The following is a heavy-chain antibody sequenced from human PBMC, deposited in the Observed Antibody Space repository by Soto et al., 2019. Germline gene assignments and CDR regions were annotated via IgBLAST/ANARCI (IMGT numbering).Heavy chain of an antibody. J-gene: IGHJ6*02. V-gene: IGHV4-34*01. CDR1: GGSCSGYY. D-gene: IGHD2-2*01. CDR3: ARDRIRYCSSTSCKYYGMDV. CDR2: ITHSGST. Sequence: PSETLSLTCAVYGGSCSGYYWSWIRQPPGMGLEWIGEITHSGSTNHNPTLKSRVTISVDTSKNQFSLKLSSVTAADTAVYYCARDRIRYCSSTSCKYYGMDVWGQGTTVTVSS.